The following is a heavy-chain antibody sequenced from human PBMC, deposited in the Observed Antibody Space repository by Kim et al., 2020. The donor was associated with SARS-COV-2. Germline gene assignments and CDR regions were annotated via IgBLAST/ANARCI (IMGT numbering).Heavy chain of an antibody. J-gene: IGHJ4*02. V-gene: IGHV3-11*01. CDR2: ISSSGSTI. CDR3: ASRGSGVTIFGVVIENDY. D-gene: IGHD3-3*01. Sequence: GGSLRLSCAASGFTFSDYYMSWIRQAPGKGLEWVSYISSSGSTIYYADSVKGRFTISRDNAKNSLYLQMNSLRAEDTAVYYCASRGSGVTIFGVVIENDYWGQGTLVTVSS. CDR1: GFTFSDYY.